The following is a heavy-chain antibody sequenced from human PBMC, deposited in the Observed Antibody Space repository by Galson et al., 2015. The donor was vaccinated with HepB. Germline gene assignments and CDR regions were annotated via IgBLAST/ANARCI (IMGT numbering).Heavy chain of an antibody. D-gene: IGHD1/OR15-1a*01. Sequence: SQRLSCAASGFTFSNYGMHWVRQAPGKGLEWVAVMRYDGSNPYYADSVKGRFTVSRDNSKNTLYLQMSSLRAEDTAVYYCALQQLAHLFDPGGQGTLVTVSS. CDR1: GFTFSNYG. CDR3: ALQQLAHLFDP. J-gene: IGHJ5*02. V-gene: IGHV3-30*03. CDR2: MRYDGSNP.